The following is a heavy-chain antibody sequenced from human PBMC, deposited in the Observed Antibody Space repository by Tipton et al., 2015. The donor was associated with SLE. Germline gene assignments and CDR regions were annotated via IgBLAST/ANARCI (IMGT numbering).Heavy chain of an antibody. Sequence: QSGAEVKKPGESLKISCKGSGYSFTSYWIGWVRQMPGKGLEWMGIIYPGDSDTRYSPSFQGQVTISVDTSKNQFSLKLSSVTAADTAVYYCARALGYNYGPYYFDYWGQGTLVTVSS. CDR2: IYPGDSDT. CDR1: GYSFTSYW. D-gene: IGHD5-18*01. J-gene: IGHJ4*02. CDR3: ARALGYNYGPYYFDY. V-gene: IGHV5-51*03.